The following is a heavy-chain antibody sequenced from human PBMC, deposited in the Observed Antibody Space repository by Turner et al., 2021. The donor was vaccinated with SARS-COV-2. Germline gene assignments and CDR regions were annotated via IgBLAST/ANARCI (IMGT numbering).Heavy chain of an antibody. CDR3: AKQGGPYCSGGSSYLHYFDY. CDR1: GFTFSSYG. D-gene: IGHD2-15*01. V-gene: IGHV3-30*18. J-gene: IGHJ4*02. Sequence: QVQLVESGGGVVQPWRSLRLSCAASGFTFSSYGMHWVRQAPGKGLEWVAVISYDGGNKYYADSVKGRITISRDNSKNTLYLQMNSLRAEDTAVYYCAKQGGPYCSGGSSYLHYFDYWGQGTLVTVSS. CDR2: ISYDGGNK.